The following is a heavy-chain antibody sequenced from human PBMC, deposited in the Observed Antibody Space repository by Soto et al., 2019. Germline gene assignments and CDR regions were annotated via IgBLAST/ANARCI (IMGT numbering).Heavy chain of an antibody. Sequence: GASVKVSCKASGYTFTSYDINWVRQATGQGLELMGWMNPNSGNTGYAQKFQGRVTMTRNTSISTAYMELSSLRSEDTAVFYCARAGFHPLGYCSSTSCYWVPSQNWFDPGGEGTLVTVSS. CDR2: MNPNSGNT. D-gene: IGHD2-2*01. V-gene: IGHV1-8*01. J-gene: IGHJ5*02. CDR1: GYTFTSYD. CDR3: ARAGFHPLGYCSSTSCYWVPSQNWFDP.